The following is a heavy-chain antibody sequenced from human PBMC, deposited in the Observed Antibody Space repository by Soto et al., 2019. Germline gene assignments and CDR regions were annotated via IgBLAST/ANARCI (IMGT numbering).Heavy chain of an antibody. CDR1: GYTFTSYE. CDR3: ARGVVVPAAMRGYYYYYMDV. J-gene: IGHJ6*03. V-gene: IGHV1-8*01. CDR2: MNPNSGNT. D-gene: IGHD2-2*01. Sequence: ASVKVSCKASGYTFTSYEINWVRQATGQGLEWMGWMNPNSGNTGYAQKFQGRVTMTRNTSISTAYMELSSLRSEDTAVYYCARGVVVPAAMRGYYYYYMDVWGKGTTVTVSS.